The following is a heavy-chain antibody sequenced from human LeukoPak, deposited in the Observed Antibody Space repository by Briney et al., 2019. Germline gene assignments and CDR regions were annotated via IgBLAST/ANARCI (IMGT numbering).Heavy chain of an antibody. CDR3: ARNSSSCYFDY. CDR1: GYSISSGYY. Sequence: SETLSLTCAVSGYSISSGYYWGWIRQPPGKGLEWIGSIYHSGSTHYNPSLKSRVTISVDTSKKQFSLKLSSVTAADTAVYYCARNSSSCYFDYGGQGTLVPVPS. J-gene: IGHJ4*02. V-gene: IGHV4-38-2*01. D-gene: IGHD6-13*01. CDR2: IYHSGST.